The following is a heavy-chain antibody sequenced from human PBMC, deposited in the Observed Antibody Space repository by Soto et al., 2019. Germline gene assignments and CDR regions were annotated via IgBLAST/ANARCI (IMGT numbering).Heavy chain of an antibody. CDR3: AKEGDIVVVPAAQRRIYYYYGMDV. Sequence: PGGSLRLSXAASGFTFSSYGMHWVRQAPGKGLEWVAVISYDGSNKYYADSVKGRFTISRDNSKNTLYLQMNSLRAEDTAVYYCAKEGDIVVVPAAQRRIYYYYGMDVWGQGTTVTVSS. CDR1: GFTFSSYG. D-gene: IGHD2-2*01. J-gene: IGHJ6*02. CDR2: ISYDGSNK. V-gene: IGHV3-30*18.